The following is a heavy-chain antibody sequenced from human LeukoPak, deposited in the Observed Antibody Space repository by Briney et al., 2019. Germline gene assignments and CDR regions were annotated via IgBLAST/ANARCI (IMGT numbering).Heavy chain of an antibody. J-gene: IGHJ6*03. V-gene: IGHV3-74*01. Sequence: GGSLRLSCAASGFTFSSYWMHWVRQAPGKGLGWVSRINSDGSSTSYADSVKGRFTISRDNAKNTLYLQMNSLRAEDTAVYYCAQQSGLYYYYYMDVWGKGTTVTVSS. D-gene: IGHD6-13*01. CDR2: INSDGSST. CDR1: GFTFSSYW. CDR3: AQQSGLYYYYYMDV.